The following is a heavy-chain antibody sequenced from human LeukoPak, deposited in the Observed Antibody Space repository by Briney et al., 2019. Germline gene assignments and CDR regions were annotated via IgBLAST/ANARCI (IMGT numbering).Heavy chain of an antibody. J-gene: IGHJ4*02. V-gene: IGHV3-30*01. CDR2: ISYDGSNK. Sequence: GRSLRLSCAASGFTFSSYAMHWVRQAPGKGLEWVAVISYDGSNKYYADSVKGRFTISRDNSKNTLYLQMNSLRAEDTAVYYWARSPSSGSYWVYWGQGTLVTVSS. D-gene: IGHD1-26*01. CDR1: GFTFSSYA. CDR3: ARSPSSGSYWVY.